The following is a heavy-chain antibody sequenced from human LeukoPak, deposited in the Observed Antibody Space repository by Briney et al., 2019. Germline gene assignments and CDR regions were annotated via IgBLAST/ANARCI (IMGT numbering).Heavy chain of an antibody. J-gene: IGHJ4*02. Sequence: ASVKVSCKASGYTFTSYYMHWVRQAPGQGLEWMGIINPSGGSTSYAQKFQGRVTMTRDTSTSTVYMELSSLRSEDTAVYYCAKVVGWSVGCSSTSCDFDYWGQGTLVTVSS. CDR3: AKVVGWSVGCSSTSCDFDY. CDR2: INPSGGST. D-gene: IGHD2-2*01. CDR1: GYTFTSYY. V-gene: IGHV1-46*01.